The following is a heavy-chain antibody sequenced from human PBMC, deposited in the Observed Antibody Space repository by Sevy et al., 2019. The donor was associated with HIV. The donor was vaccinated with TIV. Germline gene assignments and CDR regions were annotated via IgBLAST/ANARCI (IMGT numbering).Heavy chain of an antibody. CDR3: ARGPIRGTGSEGAFDI. J-gene: IGHJ3*02. CDR1: GFTFSNYA. CDR2: IRSNGGRT. Sequence: GGSLRLSCAVSGFTFSNYAMHWVRQAPGKGLEYVSGIRSNGGRTYYANSVKDRFTISRDNSKSTLYLQMGSLRPEDMAVYYCARGPIRGTGSEGAFDIWGQGTMVTVSS. D-gene: IGHD3-10*01. V-gene: IGHV3-64*01.